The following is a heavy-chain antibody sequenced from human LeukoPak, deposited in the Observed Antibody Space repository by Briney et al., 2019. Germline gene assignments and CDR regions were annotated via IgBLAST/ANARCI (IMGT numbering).Heavy chain of an antibody. V-gene: IGHV3-30-3*01. J-gene: IGHJ5*02. CDR1: GFTFSSYA. Sequence: PGGSLRLSCAASGFTFSSYAMHWVRQAPGKGLEWVAVISYDGSNKYYADSVKGRFNISRDNSKNTLYLQMNSLRAEDTAVYYCARDTYCSGGSCPASEFDPWGQGTLVTVSS. D-gene: IGHD2-15*01. CDR2: ISYDGSNK. CDR3: ARDTYCSGGSCPASEFDP.